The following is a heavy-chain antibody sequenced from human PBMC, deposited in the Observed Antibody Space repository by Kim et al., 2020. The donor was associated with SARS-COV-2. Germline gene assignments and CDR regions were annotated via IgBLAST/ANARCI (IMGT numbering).Heavy chain of an antibody. D-gene: IGHD3-16*02. V-gene: IGHV4-59*09. Sequence: KSRVTISVDTSKNQFSLKLSSVTAADTAVYYCARGVITFGGVIGIDAFDIWGQGTMVTVSS. J-gene: IGHJ3*02. CDR3: ARGVITFGGVIGIDAFDI.